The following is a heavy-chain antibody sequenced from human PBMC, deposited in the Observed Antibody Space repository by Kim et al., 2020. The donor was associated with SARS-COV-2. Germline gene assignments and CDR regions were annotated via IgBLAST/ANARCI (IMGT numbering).Heavy chain of an antibody. CDR3: ARDFVMSMSGYSSGSYGMGV. Sequence: SKTLSLTCTVYGGSISSGCYYWSWIRQHPGKGLDWIGNIYYSGSTYYTPSLQSRVTISVDTTKNQFSLKLSSVTAADTAVYYCARDFVMSMSGYSSGSYGMGVWGEGGTVTLSS. CDR1: GGSISSGCYY. V-gene: IGHV4-31*03. J-gene: IGHJ6*02. CDR2: IYYSGST. D-gene: IGHD6-19*01.